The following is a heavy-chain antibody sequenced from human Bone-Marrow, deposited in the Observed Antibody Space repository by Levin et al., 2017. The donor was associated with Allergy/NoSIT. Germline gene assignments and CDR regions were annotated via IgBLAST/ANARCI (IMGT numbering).Heavy chain of an antibody. Sequence: SVKVSCKASGDTLSSYSLSWVRQAPGQGLEWMGGIIPMFNVPNYAQKFQGRVTITADESTSTAYMELSSLTSEDTAVYYCATTKNYEFWSGYWFSEYWGQGTLVTVSS. V-gene: IGHV1-69*13. CDR3: ATTKNYEFWSGYWFSEY. D-gene: IGHD3-3*01. CDR2: IIPMFNVP. J-gene: IGHJ4*02. CDR1: GDTLSSYS.